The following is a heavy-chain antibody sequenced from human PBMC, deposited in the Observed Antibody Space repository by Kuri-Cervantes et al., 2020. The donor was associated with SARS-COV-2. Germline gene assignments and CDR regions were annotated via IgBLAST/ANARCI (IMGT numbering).Heavy chain of an antibody. D-gene: IGHD3-3*01. Sequence: AAEKVSCKASGYTFTSYAMHWVRQAPGQRLEWMGWINAGNGNTKYSQKFQGRVTITRDTSASTAYMELSSLRSEDTAVYYCARGGDFWYFYYGMAVWGQGTTVTVSS. CDR1: GYTFTSYA. CDR3: ARGGDFWYFYYGMAV. CDR2: INAGNGNT. J-gene: IGHJ6*02. V-gene: IGHV1-3*01.